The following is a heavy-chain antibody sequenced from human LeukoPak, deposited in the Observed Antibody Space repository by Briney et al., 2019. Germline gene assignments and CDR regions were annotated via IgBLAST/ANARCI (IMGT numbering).Heavy chain of an antibody. J-gene: IGHJ4*02. CDR1: GFTFSSYA. CDR2: ISVSGGST. D-gene: IGHD3-10*01. Sequence: GGSLCPFCAASGFTFSSYAMSSVSQAPGKWLEWVSSISVSGGSTSYAASVKGWFTTSRDTSKITLYLQMNSLRAEDTAVYYCAEDLHYYGSGSYLFDYWGQGTLVTVSS. CDR3: AEDLHYYGSGSYLFDY. V-gene: IGHV3-23*01.